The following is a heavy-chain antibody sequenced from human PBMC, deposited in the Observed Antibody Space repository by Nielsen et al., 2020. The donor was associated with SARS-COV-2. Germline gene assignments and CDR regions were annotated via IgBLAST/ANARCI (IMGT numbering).Heavy chain of an antibody. CDR3: SAHYFDY. CDR1: GFTFDDYA. CDR2: ISWNSGGI. Sequence: SLKISCAASGFTFDDYAMHWVRQAPGKGLEWVSGISWNSGGIGYADSVKGRFTISRDNAKNSLYLQMNSLRAEDAAVYYCSAHYFDYWGQGTLVTVSS. D-gene: IGHD6-25*01. J-gene: IGHJ4*02. V-gene: IGHV3-9*01.